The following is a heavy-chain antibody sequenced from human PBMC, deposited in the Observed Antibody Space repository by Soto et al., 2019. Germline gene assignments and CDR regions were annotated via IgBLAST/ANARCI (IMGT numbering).Heavy chain of an antibody. CDR3: ARERKYSSTSPLSYYYGMDV. Sequence: PSETLSLTSAVYGGSFSGYYWGWIRQPPGKGLEWIGEINHSGSTNYNPSLKSRVTISVDTSKNQFSLKLSSVTAADTAVYYFARERKYSSTSPLSYYYGMDVWGQGTTVTVSS. CDR2: INHSGST. D-gene: IGHD6-6*01. CDR1: GGSFSGYY. V-gene: IGHV4-34*01. J-gene: IGHJ6*02.